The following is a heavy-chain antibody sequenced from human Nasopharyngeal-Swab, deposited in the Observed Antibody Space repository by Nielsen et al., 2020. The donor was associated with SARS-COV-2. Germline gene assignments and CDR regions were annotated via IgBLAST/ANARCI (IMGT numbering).Heavy chain of an antibody. CDR1: GFTLEDYA. Sequence: GGSLRLSCVASGFTLEDYAMHWVRQSPGKGLEWVSCFSWKSNNIDYAESVKGLFTISRDNSKNTLYLQMSSLRAEDTAIYYCAKDLGVESPLWFDYWGQGTLLTVSS. CDR3: AKDLGVESPLWFDY. CDR2: FSWKSNNI. V-gene: IGHV3-9*01. D-gene: IGHD4-23*01. J-gene: IGHJ4*02.